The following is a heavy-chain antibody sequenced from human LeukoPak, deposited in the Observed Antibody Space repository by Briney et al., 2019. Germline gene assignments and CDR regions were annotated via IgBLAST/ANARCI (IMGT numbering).Heavy chain of an antibody. CDR2: IRFDGTSE. V-gene: IGHV3-30*02. Sequence: GGSLRLSCAASGFTFSNFGMHWVRQAPGKGLEWVAFIRFDGTSEFYADSVKARFTISRDNAKNSLYLQMNSLRAEDTAVYYCARVPIVGAAFGWGAFDIWGQGTMVTVSS. D-gene: IGHD1-26*01. CDR3: ARVPIVGAAFGWGAFDI. CDR1: GFTFSNFG. J-gene: IGHJ3*02.